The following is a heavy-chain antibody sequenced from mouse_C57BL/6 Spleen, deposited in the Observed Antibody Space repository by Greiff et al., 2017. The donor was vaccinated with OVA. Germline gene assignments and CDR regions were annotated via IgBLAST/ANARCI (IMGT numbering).Heavy chain of an antibody. D-gene: IGHD2-5*01. J-gene: IGHJ4*01. CDR2: IRSKSNNYAT. V-gene: IGHV10-1*01. CDR1: GFSFNTYA. CDR3: VRHYSNAMDY. Sequence: EVNVVESGGGLVQPKGSLKLSCAASGFSFNTYAMNWVRQAPGKGLEWVARIRSKSNNYATYYADSVKDRFTISRDDSESMLYLQMNNLKTEDTAMYYCVRHYSNAMDYWGQGTSVTVSS.